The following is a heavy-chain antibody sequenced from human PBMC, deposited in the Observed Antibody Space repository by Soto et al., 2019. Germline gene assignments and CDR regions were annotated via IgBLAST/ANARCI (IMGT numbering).Heavy chain of an antibody. CDR3: AKKGRGGWATVTPFFDY. CDR1: GFTFSSYA. J-gene: IGHJ4*02. V-gene: IGHV3-23*01. CDR2: ISGSGGST. Sequence: GGSLRLSCAASGFTFSSYAVSWVRQAPGKGLEWVSAISGSGGSTYYADSVKGRFTISRDNSKNTLYLQMNSLRAEDTAVYYCAKKGRGGWATVTPFFDYWGQGTLVTVSS. D-gene: IGHD4-17*01.